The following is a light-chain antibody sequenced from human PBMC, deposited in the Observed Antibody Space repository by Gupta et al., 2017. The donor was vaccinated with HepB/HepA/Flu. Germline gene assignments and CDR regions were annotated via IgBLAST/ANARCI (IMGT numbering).Light chain of an antibody. CDR3: QQDDNSLST. CDR1: QSGTNTY. J-gene: IGKJ1*01. Sequence: EIVLTQSPGTLSLSPGERATLSCRASQSGTNTYLAWYQQKPGQAPRLLMYGGFSRATGIPDRFSGSGSGTDFTLTISTLEPEDFAVYYCQQDDNSLSTFGQGTKVEIK. CDR2: GGF. V-gene: IGKV3-20*01.